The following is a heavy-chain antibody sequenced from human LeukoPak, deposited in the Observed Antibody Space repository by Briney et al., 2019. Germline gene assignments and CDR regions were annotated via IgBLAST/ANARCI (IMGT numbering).Heavy chain of an antibody. J-gene: IGHJ4*02. Sequence: PGGSLRLSCVASEFNFSSYEMNWVRQAPGEGLEWLSYISHSGTTMYYADSVRGRFTISRDNAKNSLYLQMNSLRAEDTAVYYCARGRRGYCSGGSCPNLPIDYWGQGTLVTVSS. CDR1: EFNFSSYE. CDR3: ARGRRGYCSGGSCPNLPIDY. V-gene: IGHV3-48*03. CDR2: ISHSGTTM. D-gene: IGHD2-15*01.